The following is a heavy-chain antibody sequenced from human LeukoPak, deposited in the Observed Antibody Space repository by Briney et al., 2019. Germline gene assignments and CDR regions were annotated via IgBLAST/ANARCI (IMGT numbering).Heavy chain of an antibody. CDR3: VRSADIWFGEGNFDY. Sequence: SETLSLTCTVSGGSISSGNYYWGWIRQPPGKGLEWIGSIYYSGSTYYNPSLMSRVTISVDTSKNQFSLNLSSVTAADTAVYYCVRSADIWFGEGNFDYWGQGTLVTVSS. CDR2: IYYSGST. V-gene: IGHV4-39*07. CDR1: GGSISSGNYY. D-gene: IGHD3-10*01. J-gene: IGHJ4*02.